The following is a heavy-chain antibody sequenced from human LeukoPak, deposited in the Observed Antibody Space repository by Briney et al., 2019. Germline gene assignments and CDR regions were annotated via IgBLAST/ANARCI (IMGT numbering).Heavy chain of an antibody. CDR2: ISYDGSNK. V-gene: IGHV3-30*01. Sequence: PGRFLRLSCAASGFTFSSYAMHWVRQAPGKGLEWVAVISYDGSNKYYADSVKGRFTISRDNSKNTLYLQMNSLRAEDTAVYYCAREIQSDYDFWSGYLGENWFDPWGQGTLVTVSS. D-gene: IGHD3-3*01. J-gene: IGHJ5*02. CDR1: GFTFSSYA. CDR3: AREIQSDYDFWSGYLGENWFDP.